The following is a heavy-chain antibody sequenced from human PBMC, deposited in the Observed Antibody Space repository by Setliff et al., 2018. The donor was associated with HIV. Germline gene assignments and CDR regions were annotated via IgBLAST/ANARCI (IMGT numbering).Heavy chain of an antibody. J-gene: IGHJ4*02. D-gene: IGHD3-9*01. Sequence: ASVKVSCKASGYTFTSYAMHWVRQAPGQRLEWMGWINAGNGNTEYSQKFQGRVTMTRDTSTSTVYMELSSLRSEDTAVYYCARDLSISNPYYDILTGPGVYWGQGTLVTVSS. CDR3: ARDLSISNPYYDILTGPGVY. CDR1: GYTFTSYA. V-gene: IGHV1-3*01. CDR2: INAGNGNT.